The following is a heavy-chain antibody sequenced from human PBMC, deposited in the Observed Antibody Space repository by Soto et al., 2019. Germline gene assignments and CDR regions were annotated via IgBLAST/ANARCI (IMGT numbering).Heavy chain of an antibody. CDR3: ARWSNNKVVDP. J-gene: IGHJ5*02. CDR2: IWYDGSEK. CDR1: GFTFRNHG. Sequence: QVQLVESGGGVVQPGRSLRLSCEGSGFTFRNHGMHWIRQSPGKGLEWLAVIWYDGSEKYYADSVKGRFTISRDNSKNTLYLQMNSLKVVDTAIYYCARWSNNKVVDPWGQGTVVTVS. V-gene: IGHV3-33*01. D-gene: IGHD1-1*01.